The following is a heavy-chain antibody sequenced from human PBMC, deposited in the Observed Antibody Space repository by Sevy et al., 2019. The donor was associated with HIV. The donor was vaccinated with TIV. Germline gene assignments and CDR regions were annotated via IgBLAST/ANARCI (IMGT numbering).Heavy chain of an antibody. Sequence: ASVKVSCKASGYSFIDYYIHWVRQAPGQGLEWMGRIYPKNGGTIYAQKFQGRVTMTRDTSISAAYMELSRLTSDDTALYYGARVGCYTATATDWGQGALVTVSS. CDR1: GYSFIDYY. J-gene: IGHJ4*02. D-gene: IGHD2-2*02. CDR3: ARVGCYTATATD. V-gene: IGHV1-2*06. CDR2: IYPKNGGT.